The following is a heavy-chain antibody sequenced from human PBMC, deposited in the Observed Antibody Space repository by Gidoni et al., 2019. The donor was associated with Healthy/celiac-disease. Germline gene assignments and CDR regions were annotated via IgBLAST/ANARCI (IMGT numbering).Heavy chain of an antibody. D-gene: IGHD3-3*01. CDR3: ARDLTARRIFRGGSGPDPSR. Sequence: QVQLVESGGGVVQPGRSLRLSCAASGFTFSSYGMHWVRQAPGKGLEWVAVIWYDGSNKYYADSVKGRFTISRDNSKNTLYLQMNSLRAEDTAVYYCARDLTARRIFRGGSGPDPSRRGQGTLVTVSS. V-gene: IGHV3-33*01. CDR2: IWYDGSNK. J-gene: IGHJ4*02. CDR1: GFTFSSYG.